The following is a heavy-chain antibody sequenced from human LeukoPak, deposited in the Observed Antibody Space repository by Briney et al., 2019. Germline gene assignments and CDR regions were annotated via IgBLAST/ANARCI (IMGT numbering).Heavy chain of an antibody. CDR1: GFTFSNYP. D-gene: IGHD3-16*01. Sequence: GGSLRLSCSASGFTFSNYPMHWVRQAPGKRLEYVSAISGNGANTYYADSVKGRFTISRDNAKNSLYLQMNSLRVEDTAVYYCASQITISYYFDCWGQGTLVTVSS. CDR2: ISGNGANT. CDR3: ASQITISYYFDC. V-gene: IGHV3-64*04. J-gene: IGHJ4*02.